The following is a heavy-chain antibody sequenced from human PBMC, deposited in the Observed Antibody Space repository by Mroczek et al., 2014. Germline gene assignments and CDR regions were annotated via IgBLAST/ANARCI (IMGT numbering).Heavy chain of an antibody. CDR3: ARDIVVVPAALHYYYYYMDV. D-gene: IGHD2-2*01. Sequence: VQLVQSGGGLVQPGGSLRLSCAASGFTFSSYWMSWVRQAPGKGLEWVANIKQDGSEKYYVDSVKGRFTISRDNAKNSLYLQMNSLRAEDTAVYYCARDIVVVPAALHYYYYYMDVWGKGTTVTVSS. V-gene: IGHV3-7*01. CDR2: IKQDGSEK. J-gene: IGHJ6*03. CDR1: GFTFSSYW.